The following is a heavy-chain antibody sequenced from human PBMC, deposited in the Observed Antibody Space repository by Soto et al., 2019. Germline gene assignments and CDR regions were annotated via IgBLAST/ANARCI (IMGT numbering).Heavy chain of an antibody. CDR3: ARDLSWGSNWYYYMDV. V-gene: IGHV3-48*01. CDR2: ISSSSSVI. D-gene: IGHD7-27*01. Sequence: GGSLRLSCATSGFILIDCAMNWVRQAPGKGLEWVSYISSSSSVIDYADSVKGRFTVSRDNARNSLYLQMNSLRAEDTAVYYCARDLSWGSNWYYYMDVWGKGTTVTV. CDR1: GFILIDCA. J-gene: IGHJ6*03.